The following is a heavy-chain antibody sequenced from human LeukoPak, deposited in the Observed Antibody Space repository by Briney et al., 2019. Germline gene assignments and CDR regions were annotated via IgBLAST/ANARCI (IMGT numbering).Heavy chain of an antibody. Sequence: SETLSLTCAVYGGSFSGYYWSWIRQPPGKGLEWIGEINHSGSTNYNPSIKSRVTISVDTSKNQLSLNLTSVTAADTAVYYCARLYIGGYSRSPNYNWFDPWGQGTLVTVSS. CDR3: ARLYIGGYSRSPNYNWFDP. V-gene: IGHV4-34*01. CDR1: GGSFSGYY. D-gene: IGHD6-13*01. J-gene: IGHJ5*02. CDR2: INHSGST.